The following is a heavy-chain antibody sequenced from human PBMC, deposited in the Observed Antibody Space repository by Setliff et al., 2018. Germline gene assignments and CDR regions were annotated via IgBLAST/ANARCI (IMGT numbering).Heavy chain of an antibody. V-gene: IGHV4-59*12. CDR1: GGSISSYY. CDR3: ARGRNVAARLLDT. J-gene: IGHJ5*02. CDR2: IYYSGST. Sequence: PSETLSLTCTVSGGSISSYYWSWIRQPPGKGLEWIGYIYYSGSTNYNPSLKSRVTISVDTSKNQFSLKLSSVTAADTAVYYCARGRNVAARLLDTWGQGTLVTVSS. D-gene: IGHD6-6*01.